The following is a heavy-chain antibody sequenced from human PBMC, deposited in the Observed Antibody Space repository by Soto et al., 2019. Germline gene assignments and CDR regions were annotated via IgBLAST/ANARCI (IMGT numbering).Heavy chain of an antibody. Sequence: GGSLSLSCAASGFPFSDYDMHWVRQAPGKRLEWVAVLWRDGSKVYYADSVKGRFTISRDNSKNTLYLEMNSLRVEDTAVYYCARDGTGWTGGDHWGQGTLVTVLL. D-gene: IGHD6-19*01. CDR3: ARDGTGWTGGDH. CDR2: LWRDGSKV. J-gene: IGHJ4*02. CDR1: GFPFSDYD. V-gene: IGHV3-33*01.